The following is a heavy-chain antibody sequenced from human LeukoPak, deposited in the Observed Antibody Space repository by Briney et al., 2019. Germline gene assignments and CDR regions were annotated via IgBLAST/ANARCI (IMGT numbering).Heavy chain of an antibody. CDR1: GGSFSGYY. CDR2: INHSGST. D-gene: IGHD2-2*01. Sequence: SETLSLTCAVYGGSFSGYYWSWLRQPPGKGLEWIGEINHSGSTNYNPSLKSRVTISVDTSKNQFSLKLSSVTAADTAVYYCASRGVVPAAIGSDGARGNNWFDPWGQGTLVTVSS. CDR3: ASRGVVPAAIGSDGARGNNWFDP. J-gene: IGHJ5*02. V-gene: IGHV4-34*01.